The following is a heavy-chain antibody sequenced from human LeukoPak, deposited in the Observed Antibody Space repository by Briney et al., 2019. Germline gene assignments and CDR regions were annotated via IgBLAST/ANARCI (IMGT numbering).Heavy chain of an antibody. CDR1: GFTFSSYG. D-gene: IGHD2-2*01. V-gene: IGHV3-23*01. CDR2: ISGSGYNT. CDR3: AKDRHAPGRYCSSTSCFPFDS. J-gene: IGHJ5*01. Sequence: GGTLRLSCAGSGFTFSSYGMSWVRQAPGKGLEWVSAISGSGYNTYYADSVKGRFTISRDNPKNTLYLQMNSLRAEDTAVYYCAKDRHAPGRYCSSTSCFPFDSWGQGTLVTVSS.